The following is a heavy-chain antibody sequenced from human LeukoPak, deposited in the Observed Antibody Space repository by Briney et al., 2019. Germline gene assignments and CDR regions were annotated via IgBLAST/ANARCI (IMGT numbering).Heavy chain of an antibody. V-gene: IGHV3-7*03. J-gene: IGHJ4*02. CDR1: GFTFSSYW. CDR2: IKQDRSER. D-gene: IGHD3-22*01. Sequence: GGSLRLSCAASGFTFSSYWMSWVRQAPGKGLEWVANIKQDRSERYYVDSVKGRFTISRDNAKNSLYLQMNSLRAEDTAVYYCARGHYYDSSGYPYWGQGTLVTVSS. CDR3: ARGHYYDSSGYPY.